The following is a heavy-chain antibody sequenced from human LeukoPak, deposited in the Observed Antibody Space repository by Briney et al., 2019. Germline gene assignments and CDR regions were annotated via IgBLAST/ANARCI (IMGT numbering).Heavy chain of an antibody. V-gene: IGHV4-59*01. CDR2: IYYSGST. J-gene: IGHJ5*02. D-gene: IGHD3-9*01. Sequence: SETLSLTCTVSGGSISNYYWSWIRQPPGKGLEWIGYIYYSGSTNYNPSLKSRVTISVDTSKNQFSLKLSSVTAADTAVYYCARDVLTGYYNWFDPWGQGTLVTVSS. CDR3: ARDVLTGYYNWFDP. CDR1: GGSISNYY.